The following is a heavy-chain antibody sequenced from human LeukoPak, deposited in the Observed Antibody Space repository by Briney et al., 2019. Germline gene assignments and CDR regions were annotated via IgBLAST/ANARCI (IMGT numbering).Heavy chain of an antibody. J-gene: IGHJ4*02. D-gene: IGHD6-19*01. Sequence: SETLSLTCTVSGGSISSFYWSSIRQPAGQGLEWIGRIYTSGSTSYNPSLKSRVTMSVDTSKNQFSLKLSSVTAADTAVYYCARDGHNSGRDVFDYWGQGTLVTVSS. V-gene: IGHV4-4*07. CDR2: IYTSGST. CDR3: ARDGHNSGRDVFDY. CDR1: GGSISSFY.